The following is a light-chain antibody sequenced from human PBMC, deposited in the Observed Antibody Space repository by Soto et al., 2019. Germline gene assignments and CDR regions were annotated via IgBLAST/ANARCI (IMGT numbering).Light chain of an antibody. Sequence: QSVLTQPPSASGTPGQRVTISCSGSSSNIGSNTVNWYQQFPGTAPKLLIYSNSQRPSGVPDRFSGSKSGTSASLAISGLQSEDEADYYCAAWDDSLNGVLFGGGTKVTVL. CDR3: AAWDDSLNGVL. J-gene: IGLJ2*01. CDR2: SNS. V-gene: IGLV1-44*01. CDR1: SSNIGSNT.